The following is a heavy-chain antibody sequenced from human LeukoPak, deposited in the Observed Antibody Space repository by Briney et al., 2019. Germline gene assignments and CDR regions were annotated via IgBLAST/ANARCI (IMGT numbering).Heavy chain of an antibody. J-gene: IGHJ4*02. V-gene: IGHV4-39*01. CDR2: IYYSGST. CDR1: GGSISSSSYY. CDR3: ARHSSGWYDY. D-gene: IGHD6-19*01. Sequence: SETLSLTCTVSGGSISSSSYYWGWIRQPPGNGLEWIGSIYYSGSTYYNPSLKSRVTISVDTCKNQFSLKLSSVTAADTAVYYCARHSSGWYDYWGQGTLVTVSS.